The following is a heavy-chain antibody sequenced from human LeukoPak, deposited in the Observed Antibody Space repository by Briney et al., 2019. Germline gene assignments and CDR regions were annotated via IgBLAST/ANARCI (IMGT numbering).Heavy chain of an antibody. Sequence: SETLSLTCTVSGGSISSYYWSWIRQPAGKGLEWIGRIYTSGSTNYNPSLKSRVTMSVDTSKNQFSLKLSSVTAADTAVYYCARDVDYGDYADAFDIWGQGTMVIVSS. CDR3: ARDVDYGDYADAFDI. D-gene: IGHD4-17*01. V-gene: IGHV4-4*07. CDR2: IYTSGST. CDR1: GGSISSYY. J-gene: IGHJ3*02.